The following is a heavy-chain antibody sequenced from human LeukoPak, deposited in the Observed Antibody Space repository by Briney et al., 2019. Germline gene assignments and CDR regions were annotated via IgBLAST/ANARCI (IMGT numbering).Heavy chain of an antibody. V-gene: IGHV1-2*02. CDR2: INPNSGGT. CDR3: ARGVGSSGYTSHFDY. Sequence: ASVKVSCKASGYTFTSYYMHWVRQAPGQGLEWMGWINPNSGGTNYAQKFQGRVTMTRDTSISTAYMELSRLRSDDTAVYYCARGVGSSGYTSHFDYWGQGTLVTVSS. J-gene: IGHJ4*02. CDR1: GYTFTSYY. D-gene: IGHD3-22*01.